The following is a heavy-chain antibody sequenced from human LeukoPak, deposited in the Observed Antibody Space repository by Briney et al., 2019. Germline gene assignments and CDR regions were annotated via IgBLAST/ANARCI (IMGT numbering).Heavy chain of an antibody. CDR2: INHSGST. CDR1: GGSFSGYY. D-gene: IGHD3-10*01. V-gene: IGHV4-34*01. J-gene: IGHJ4*02. Sequence: SETLSLTCAVYGGSFSGYYWSWIRQPPGKGREWIGEINHSGSTNYNPSLKSRVTISVDTSKNQFSLKLSSVTAADTAVYYCARHPGGSTDYWGQGTLVTVSS. CDR3: ARHPGGSTDY.